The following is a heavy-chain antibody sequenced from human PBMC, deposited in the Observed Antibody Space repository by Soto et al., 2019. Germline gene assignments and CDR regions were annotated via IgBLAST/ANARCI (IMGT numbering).Heavy chain of an antibody. Sequence: QVQLQESGPGLVKPSETLSLTCTVSGGSVSSGSYYWSWIRQPPGKGLEWIGYIYYSGSTNYNPPLKSRVTISVDTSKNQFSLKLSSVTAADTAVYYCARALPYIAVAGTVWFDPWGQGTLVTVSS. V-gene: IGHV4-61*01. CDR2: IYYSGST. D-gene: IGHD6-19*01. CDR3: ARALPYIAVAGTVWFDP. J-gene: IGHJ5*02. CDR1: GGSVSSGSYY.